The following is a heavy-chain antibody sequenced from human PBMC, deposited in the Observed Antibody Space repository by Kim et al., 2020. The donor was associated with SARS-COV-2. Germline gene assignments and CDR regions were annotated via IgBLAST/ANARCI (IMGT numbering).Heavy chain of an antibody. Sequence: ASVKVSCKASGYTFTSYDINWVRQATGQGLEWMGWMNPNSGNTGYAQKFQGRVTMTRNTSISTAYMELSSLRSEDTAVYYCAREGGTGYSSGWWLGAFDYWGQGTLVTVSS. CDR2: MNPNSGNT. CDR1: GYTFTSYD. V-gene: IGHV1-8*01. CDR3: AREGGTGYSSGWWLGAFDY. J-gene: IGHJ4*02. D-gene: IGHD6-19*01.